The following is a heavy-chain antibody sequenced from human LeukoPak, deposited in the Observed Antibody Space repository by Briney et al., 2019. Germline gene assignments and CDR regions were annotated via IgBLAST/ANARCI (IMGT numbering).Heavy chain of an antibody. CDR3: ASQSIAVSYYYYGMDV. V-gene: IGHV4-34*01. CDR1: GGSLSGYY. D-gene: IGHD6-19*01. J-gene: IGHJ6*02. Sequence: PSETLSLTCAVYGGSLSGYYWSWIRQPPGKGLGWIGEINHSGSTNYNPSLKSRVTISVDTSKNQFSLKLSSVTAADTAVYYCASQSIAVSYYYYGMDVWGQGTTVTVSS. CDR2: INHSGST.